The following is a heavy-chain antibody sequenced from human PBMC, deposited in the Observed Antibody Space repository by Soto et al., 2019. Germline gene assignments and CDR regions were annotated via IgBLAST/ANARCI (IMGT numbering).Heavy chain of an antibody. CDR1: GGSVNSDSYY. CDR3: ARESTEFSSSGGLDV. V-gene: IGHV4-61*01. J-gene: IGHJ6*02. CDR2: FYYSGGA. D-gene: IGHD3-10*01. Sequence: HVQLQESGPGLVKPSEALSLTCTVSGGSVNSDSYYWSWIRQPPGKRLEWIGAFYYSGGANYNPSLKRRVTISVDPSKNQFSLKLSSVTAADTAVYFCARESTEFSSSGGLDVWGQGTTVTVSS.